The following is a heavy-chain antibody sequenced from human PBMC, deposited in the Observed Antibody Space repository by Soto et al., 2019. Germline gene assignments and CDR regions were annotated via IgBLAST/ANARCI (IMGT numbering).Heavy chain of an antibody. CDR2: MNPNSGNT. Sequence: QVQLVQSGAEVKKPGASVKVSCKASGYTFTSYDINWVRQATGQGLEWMGWMNPNSGNTGYAQKFQGRVTITRNTSISTAYMELSSLRSEDTAVYYCARGNYDFWSGYLSFWYFDLWGRGTLVTVSS. CDR3: ARGNYDFWSGYLSFWYFDL. D-gene: IGHD3-3*01. J-gene: IGHJ2*01. V-gene: IGHV1-8*01. CDR1: GYTFTSYD.